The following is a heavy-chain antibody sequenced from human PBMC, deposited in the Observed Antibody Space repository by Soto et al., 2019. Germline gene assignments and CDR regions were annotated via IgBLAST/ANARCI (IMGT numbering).Heavy chain of an antibody. CDR2: ISSSSSTI. J-gene: IGHJ6*02. CDR1: GFTFSSYS. CDR3: ARDSSSGWYRYGMDF. V-gene: IGHV3-48*01. Sequence: GGSLRLSCAASGFTFSSYSMNWVRQAPGKGLEWVSYISSSSSTIYYADSVKGRFTISRDNAKNSLYLQMNSLRGEDTAVYYCARDSSSGWYRYGMDFWGQGTTVTVS. D-gene: IGHD6-19*01.